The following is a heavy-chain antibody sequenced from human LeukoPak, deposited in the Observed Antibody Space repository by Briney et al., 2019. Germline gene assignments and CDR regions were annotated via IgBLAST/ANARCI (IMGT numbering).Heavy chain of an antibody. CDR2: IYQSGST. J-gene: IGHJ4*02. D-gene: IGHD3-16*01. Sequence: PSQTLSLTCAVSGGSITSSNWWSWVRQTPGKELEWIGEIYQSGSTNYSPSLKSRVTISIDKSKNQFSVRLSAVTSADTAVYYCARNSHWGAYFESWGQGTLVSVSS. CDR3: ARNSHWGAYFES. V-gene: IGHV4-4*02. CDR1: GGSITSSNW.